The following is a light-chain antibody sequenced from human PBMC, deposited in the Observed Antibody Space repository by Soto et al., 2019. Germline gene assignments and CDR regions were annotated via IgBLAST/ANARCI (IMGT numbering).Light chain of an antibody. CDR2: RST. J-gene: IGLJ1*01. CDR1: SPNIGRNY. V-gene: IGLV1-47*01. Sequence: QSVLTQPPSVSGTPGQRVTISCAGGSPNIGRNYVYWYQQVPGKAPKLLIYRSTYRSSGAPDRFSGSRSGTAASLAISGLRSEDEADYDCAAWDESLSGWRVFGTGTKVTVL. CDR3: AAWDESLSGWRV.